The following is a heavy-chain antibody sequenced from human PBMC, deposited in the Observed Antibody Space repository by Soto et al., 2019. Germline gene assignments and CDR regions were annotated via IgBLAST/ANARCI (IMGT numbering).Heavy chain of an antibody. CDR2: MNPNSGNT. V-gene: IGHV1-8*01. CDR3: EREVRDDAFPI. Sequence: QVQLVQSGAEVKKPGASVKVSCKASGYTFTSYDINWVRQATGQGLEWMGCMNPNSGNTGYAQKFQRRVTTTRNTCISTAYMELSSLSSEDTAVYYCEREVRDDAFPIWCQGTTVTVSS. J-gene: IGHJ3*02. CDR1: GYTFTSYD.